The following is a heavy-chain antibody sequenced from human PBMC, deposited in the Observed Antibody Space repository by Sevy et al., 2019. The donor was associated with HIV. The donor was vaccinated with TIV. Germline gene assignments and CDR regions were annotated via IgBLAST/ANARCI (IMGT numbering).Heavy chain of an antibody. V-gene: IGHV3-74*01. Sequence: GGSLRLSCAASGFTFSSYWMHWVRQVPGKGLVWVSRIKSDGSSTSYADSVKGRFTISRDNIKSSLSLQMDSLRPEDTAVYFCAKSKVASVYHYYGLDVWGQGTAVTVSS. J-gene: IGHJ6*02. CDR2: IKSDGSST. CDR3: AKSKVASVYHYYGLDV. CDR1: GFTFSSYW.